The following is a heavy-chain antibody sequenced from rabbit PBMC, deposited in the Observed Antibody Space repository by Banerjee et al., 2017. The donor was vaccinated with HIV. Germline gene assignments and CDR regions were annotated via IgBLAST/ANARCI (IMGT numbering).Heavy chain of an antibody. CDR3: ARGAGSSYYDRYFKL. V-gene: IGHV1S40*01. CDR1: GIDFSSSYY. D-gene: IGHD8-1*01. CDR2: IYAGSSGST. Sequence: QSLEESGGDLVQPEGSLALSCKASGIDFSSSYYMCWVRQAPGKGLEWIGCIYAGSSGSTYYASWAKGRFTISKTSSTTVTLQMTSLTAADTATYFCARGAGSSYYDRYFKLWGPGTLVTVS. J-gene: IGHJ4*01.